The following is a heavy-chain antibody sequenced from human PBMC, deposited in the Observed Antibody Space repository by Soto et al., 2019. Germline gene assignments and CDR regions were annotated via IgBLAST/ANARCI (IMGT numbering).Heavy chain of an antibody. J-gene: IGHJ4*02. D-gene: IGHD3-10*01. CDR1: GFTFSRYA. V-gene: IGHV3-30*04. Sequence: QVQVVESGGGVVQPGRSLRLSCAASGFTFSRYAIHWVRQAPGQGLEWVAVISRDGSNKYYVDSVKGRFTISRANSKNTLYLEMNSLRDEDTAVYYCARSRNSAVADSFDFWGQGTLVTVSS. CDR3: ARSRNSAVADSFDF. CDR2: ISRDGSNK.